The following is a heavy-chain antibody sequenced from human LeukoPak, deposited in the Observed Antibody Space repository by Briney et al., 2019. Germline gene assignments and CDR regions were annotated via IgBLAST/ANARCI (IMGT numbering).Heavy chain of an antibody. CDR2: ISSSSSTI. CDR1: GFTFSSYS. J-gene: IGHJ3*02. V-gene: IGHV3-48*01. CDR3: ARAIESGGAFDI. Sequence: PGGFLRLSCAASGFTFSSYSMNWVRQAAGKGLEWVSYISSSSSTIYYADSVKGRFTISRDNAKNSLYLQMNSLRAEDTAVYYCARAIESGGAFDIWGQGTMVTVSS. D-gene: IGHD3-16*02.